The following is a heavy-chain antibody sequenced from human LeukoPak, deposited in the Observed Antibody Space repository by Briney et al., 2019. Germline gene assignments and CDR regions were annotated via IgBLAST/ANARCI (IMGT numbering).Heavy chain of an antibody. J-gene: IGHJ4*02. CDR1: GFTFSNYA. V-gene: IGHV3-23*01. CDR3: AKDLYGDYEGDY. CDR2: ITGSGDNT. D-gene: IGHD4-17*01. Sequence: PGGSLRLSCAVSGFTFSNYAMSWVRQAPGKGLEWVSTITGSGDNTYYADSVKGRFTISRDNSKNTLNLQMNSLRAEDTAVYYCAKDLYGDYEGDYWGQGTLVTVSS.